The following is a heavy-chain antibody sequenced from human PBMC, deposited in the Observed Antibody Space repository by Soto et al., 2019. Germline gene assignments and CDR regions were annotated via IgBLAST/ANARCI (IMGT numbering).Heavy chain of an antibody. CDR2: INHSGST. CDR1: FY. J-gene: IGHJ4*01. Sequence: FYCSLILNTTGNGLYFIGEINHSGSTNYNPSLKSRVTISVDTSKNQFSLKLSSVTAADTAVYYCARGGSYSHSNFGQGIHLTAFDFWRNGSLVPVSS. D-gene: IGHD1-26*01. V-gene: IGHV4-34*01. CDR3: ARGGSYSHSNFGQGIHLTAFDF.